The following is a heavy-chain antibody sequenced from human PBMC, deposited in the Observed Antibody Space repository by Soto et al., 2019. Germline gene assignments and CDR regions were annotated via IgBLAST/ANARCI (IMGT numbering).Heavy chain of an antibody. D-gene: IGHD2-15*01. CDR2: ISYDGSNK. CDR1: GFTFSSYA. J-gene: IGHJ4*02. V-gene: IGHV3-30-3*01. Sequence: GESLKISCAASGFTFSSYAMHWVRQAPGKGLEWVAVISYDGSNKYYADSVKGRFTISRDNSKNTRYLQMNSLRAEERAVYYWARDGISDGGGRGYCSGGSCYHKNPFDYWGQGTLVTVSS. CDR3: ARDGISDGGGRGYCSGGSCYHKNPFDY.